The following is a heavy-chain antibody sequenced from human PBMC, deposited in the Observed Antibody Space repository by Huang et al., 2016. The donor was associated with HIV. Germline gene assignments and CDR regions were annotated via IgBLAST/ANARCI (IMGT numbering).Heavy chain of an antibody. CDR1: GYRFRSNW. Sequence: EVQLVQSGAEVKKPGESLKISCKGSGYRFRSNWIGWVRQMPGTGLEWMGIIYPGDSVTRYSPSFQCQVTISADKAINTAYLQWSSLKASDTAMYYCARLIGSPSFYYGLDVWGQGTTVTVSS. V-gene: IGHV5-51*01. CDR3: ARLIGSPSFYYGLDV. D-gene: IGHD3-10*01. CDR2: IYPGDSVT. J-gene: IGHJ6*02.